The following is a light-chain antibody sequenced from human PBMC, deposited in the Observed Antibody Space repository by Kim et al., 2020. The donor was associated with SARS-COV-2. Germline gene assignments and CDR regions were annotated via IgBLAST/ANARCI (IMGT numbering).Light chain of an antibody. CDR3: QQYGSSPLEYT. V-gene: IGKV3-15*01. Sequence: EILMTQSPATLSVSPGQRVTLSCSASQGVVSDLAWYQQKPGQAPRLLIYGASTRATGVPARFSGTGSGTEFTLTISSLQSEYFAVYYCQQYGSSPLEYTFGQGTKLEI. CDR2: GAS. J-gene: IGKJ2*01. CDR1: QGVVSD.